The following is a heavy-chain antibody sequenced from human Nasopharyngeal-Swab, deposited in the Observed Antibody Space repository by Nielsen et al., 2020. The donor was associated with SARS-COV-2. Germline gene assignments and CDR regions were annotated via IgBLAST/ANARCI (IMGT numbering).Heavy chain of an antibody. D-gene: IGHD3-10*01. Sequence: GESLKISCAASGFTFSSYGMHWVRQAPGKGLEWVAVISYDGSNKYYADSGKGRFTISRDNSKNTLYLQMNSLRAEDTAVYYCAKGPPILLWFGGFDYWGQGTLVTVSS. CDR3: AKGPPILLWFGGFDY. CDR2: ISYDGSNK. J-gene: IGHJ4*02. CDR1: GFTFSSYG. V-gene: IGHV3-30*18.